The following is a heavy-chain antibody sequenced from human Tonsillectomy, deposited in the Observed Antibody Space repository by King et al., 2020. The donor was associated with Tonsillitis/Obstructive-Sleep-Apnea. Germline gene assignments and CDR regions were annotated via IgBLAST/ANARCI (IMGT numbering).Heavy chain of an antibody. Sequence: VQLQQWGAGLLKPSETLSLTCAVYGESFSVYYWNWIRQPPGKGLEWIGEINHSGSGNYNPSLKSRVTMSVDTSKKQFSLKLTSVTAVATAVYYCARGYGTGTTYYFDYWGQGTLVTVSS. CDR1: GESFSVYY. J-gene: IGHJ4*02. CDR2: INHSGSG. V-gene: IGHV4-34*01. D-gene: IGHD1-1*01. CDR3: ARGYGTGTTYYFDY.